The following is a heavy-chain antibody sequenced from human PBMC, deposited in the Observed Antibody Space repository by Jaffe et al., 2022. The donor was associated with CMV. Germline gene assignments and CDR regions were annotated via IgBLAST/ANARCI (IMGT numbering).Heavy chain of an antibody. CDR1: GGTFSSYA. V-gene: IGHV1-69*01. CDR2: IIPIFGTA. CDR3: ARFVVVVPAAMRPPYDYRYYYGMDV. J-gene: IGHJ6*02. D-gene: IGHD2-2*01. Sequence: QVQLVQSGAEVKKPGSSVKVSCKASGGTFSSYAISWVRQAPGQGLEWMGGIIPIFGTANYAQKFQGRVTITADESTSTAYMELSSLRSEDTAVYYCARFVVVVPAAMRPPYDYRYYYGMDVWGQGTTVTVSS.